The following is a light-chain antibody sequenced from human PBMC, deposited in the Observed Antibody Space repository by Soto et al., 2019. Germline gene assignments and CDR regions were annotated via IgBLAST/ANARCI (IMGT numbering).Light chain of an antibody. CDR3: QQYGGSPLT. CDR2: AAS. J-gene: IGKJ4*01. Sequence: EIVLTQSPGTLSLSPGEGATLSCRASQSVSSDYIAWYQQKPGQAPRLLIYAASSRDPGIPDRFSGSGSGTDFTLTITRLEPEDCAVYYCQQYGGSPLTFGGGTKVEIK. V-gene: IGKV3-20*01. CDR1: QSVSSDY.